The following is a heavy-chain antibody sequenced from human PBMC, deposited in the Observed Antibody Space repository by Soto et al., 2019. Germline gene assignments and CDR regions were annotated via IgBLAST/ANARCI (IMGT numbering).Heavy chain of an antibody. D-gene: IGHD2-2*01. CDR3: AREYSHCSSTSCYDYNWFDP. CDR1: GGTFSSYA. J-gene: IGHJ5*02. Sequence: SVKVSCKASGGTFSSYAISWVRQAPGQGLEWVGGIIPIFGTANYAQRFQGRVTITADESTSTAYMELTSLRSEDTAVYYCAREYSHCSSTSCYDYNWFDPWG. CDR2: IIPIFGTA. V-gene: IGHV1-69*13.